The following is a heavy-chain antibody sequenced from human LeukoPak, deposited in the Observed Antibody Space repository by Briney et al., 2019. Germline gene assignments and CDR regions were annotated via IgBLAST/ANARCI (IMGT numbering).Heavy chain of an antibody. Sequence: EASVKVSCKASGYTFTSYGISWVRQAPGQGLEWMGWISAYNGNTNYAQKLQGRVTMTTDTSTSTAYMELRSLRSDDTAVYYCARAVREELLWFGELSRGQFDYWGQGTLVTVSS. CDR1: GYTFTSYG. V-gene: IGHV1-18*01. CDR2: ISAYNGNT. D-gene: IGHD3-10*01. CDR3: ARAVREELLWFGELSRGQFDY. J-gene: IGHJ4*02.